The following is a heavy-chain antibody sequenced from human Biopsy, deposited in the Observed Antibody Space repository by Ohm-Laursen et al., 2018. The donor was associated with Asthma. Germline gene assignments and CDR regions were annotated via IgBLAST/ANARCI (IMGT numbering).Heavy chain of an antibody. CDR3: ARQSGQEYGDSIPFDT. CDR1: GFVFSQCG. Sequence: SLRLSCAAAGFVFSQCGMHWVRQGPGKGLEWVALVSSDGHNKYYEDSVKGRFTISRDNSRNRLYLQINSLTVEDSAVYFCARQSGQEYGDSIPFDTWGQGTKVAVSS. D-gene: IGHD3-22*01. CDR2: VSSDGHNK. J-gene: IGHJ3*02. V-gene: IGHV3-30*03.